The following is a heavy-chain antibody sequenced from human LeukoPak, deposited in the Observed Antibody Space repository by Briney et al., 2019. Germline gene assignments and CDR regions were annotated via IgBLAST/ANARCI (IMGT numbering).Heavy chain of an antibody. CDR1: GYTFTDYY. Sequence: GASVKVSCKASGYTFTDYYMHWVRQAPGQGLEWMGWMNPNSGDTNFAQKFQGRVTMTRDTSISTAYMELSGLRSDDTAVYYCARDGESSGSDDFDYWGQGTLVTVSS. CDR2: MNPNSGDT. J-gene: IGHJ4*02. V-gene: IGHV1-2*02. CDR3: ARDGESSGSDDFDY. D-gene: IGHD1-26*01.